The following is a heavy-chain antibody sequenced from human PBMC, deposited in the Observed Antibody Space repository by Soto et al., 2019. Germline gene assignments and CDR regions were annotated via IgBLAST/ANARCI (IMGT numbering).Heavy chain of an antibody. D-gene: IGHD3-22*01. Sequence: GSSVTVSCKSSGGTFSSYAISWVRQAPGQGLEWMGGIIPIFGTANYAQKFQGRVTITADESTSTAYVELSSLRSEDTAVYYCLKVDSSGYLRDYWGQGTLVTVSS. CDR1: GGTFSSYA. J-gene: IGHJ4*02. CDR3: LKVDSSGYLRDY. V-gene: IGHV1-69*13. CDR2: IIPIFGTA.